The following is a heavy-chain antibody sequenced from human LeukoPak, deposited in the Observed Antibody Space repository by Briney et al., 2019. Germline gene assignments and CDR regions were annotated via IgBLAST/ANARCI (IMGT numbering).Heavy chain of an antibody. J-gene: IGHJ6*02. Sequence: SETLSLTCAVYGGSFSGYYWSWIRQPPGKGLEGIGYIYHSGRTYYNPSLKSRVTISVDRSKNQFSLKLSSVTAADTAVYYCARVSGDYYYYGMDVWGQGTTVTVSS. CDR3: ARVSGDYYYYGMDV. V-gene: IGHV4-34*01. D-gene: IGHD4-17*01. CDR1: GGSFSGYY. CDR2: IYHSGRT.